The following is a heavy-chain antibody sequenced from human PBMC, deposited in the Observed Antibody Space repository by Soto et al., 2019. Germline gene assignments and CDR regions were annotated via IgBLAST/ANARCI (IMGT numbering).Heavy chain of an antibody. D-gene: IGHD3-16*02. CDR2: TYYRSKWYH. CDR3: ARERGVLSEAFDI. CDR1: GDSVSSNSAA. J-gene: IGHJ3*02. V-gene: IGHV6-1*01. Sequence: SQTFSLTCAISGDSVSSNSAAWNWIRQSPSRGLEWLGRTYYRSKWYHDYAPSVKSRITINPDTSKNHFSLQLNSMTPEDTAVYYCARERGVLSEAFDIWGRGTMVTVSS.